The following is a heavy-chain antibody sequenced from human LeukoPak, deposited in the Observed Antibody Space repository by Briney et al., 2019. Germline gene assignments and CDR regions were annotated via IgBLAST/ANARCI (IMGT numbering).Heavy chain of an antibody. CDR2: IYYTGSS. J-gene: IGHJ4*02. D-gene: IGHD6-6*01. CDR3: ARLSRGSSAGFDY. V-gene: IGHV4-59*01. Sequence: PEPLSLTCTVSAVSITSYYWNWIRQPPGKGLEWIGYIYYTGSSNYNPSLKSRVTISVDTSKNQFSLKLTSVTAADTAVYLCARLSRGSSAGFDYWGQGILVTVSS. CDR1: AVSITSYY.